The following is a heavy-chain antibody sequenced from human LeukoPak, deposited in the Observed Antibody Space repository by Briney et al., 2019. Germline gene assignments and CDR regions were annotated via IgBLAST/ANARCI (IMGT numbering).Heavy chain of an antibody. CDR3: ARGPLIAAAGTW. J-gene: IGHJ4*02. CDR1: GFVFTIYT. CDR2: ISGSGGST. Sequence: GGSLRLSCSASGFVFTIYTMYWVRQAPGKGLEWVSGISGSGGSTYYADSVKGRFTISRDNAKNSLFLQMNSLRAEDTAVYYCARGPLIAAAGTWWGQGTLVTVSS. D-gene: IGHD6-13*01. V-gene: IGHV3-21*04.